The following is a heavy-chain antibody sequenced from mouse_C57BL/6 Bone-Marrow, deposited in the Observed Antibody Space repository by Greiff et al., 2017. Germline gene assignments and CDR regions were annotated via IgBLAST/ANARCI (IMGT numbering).Heavy chain of an antibody. D-gene: IGHD2-2*01. J-gene: IGHJ4*01. CDR1: GYSITSGYY. CDR3: ARGYDYAMDY. CDR2: ISYDGSN. V-gene: IGHV3-6*01. Sequence: ESGPGLVKPSQSLSLTCSVTGYSITSGYYWNWIRQFPGNQLEWMGYISYDGSNNYNPSLKNRISITRDTSKNQFFLKLNSVTTEDTATYYCARGYDYAMDYWGQGTSVTVSS.